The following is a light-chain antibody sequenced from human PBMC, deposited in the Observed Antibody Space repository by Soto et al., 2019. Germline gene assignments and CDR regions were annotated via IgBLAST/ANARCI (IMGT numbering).Light chain of an antibody. Sequence: EIVMTQSPGTLSVSPGERVTLSCRASQSVRNNLAWYQQKPGQGPRLLIYDASTRATGIPARFSGSGSGTEVTRTISSRQSEDFAVYYCQQCNDWPWTFGQGTKVEIK. CDR2: DAS. J-gene: IGKJ1*01. CDR1: QSVRNN. CDR3: QQCNDWPWT. V-gene: IGKV3-15*01.